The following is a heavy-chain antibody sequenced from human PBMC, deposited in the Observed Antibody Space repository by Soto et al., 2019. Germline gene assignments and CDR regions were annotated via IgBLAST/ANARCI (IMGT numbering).Heavy chain of an antibody. D-gene: IGHD3-22*01. CDR3: ASLVVAKTRNAFDI. CDR1: GFTFSSYS. CDR2: ISSSSSTI. V-gene: IGHV3-48*02. J-gene: IGHJ3*02. Sequence: VSLRLSCAASGFTFSSYSMNWVRQAPGKGLEWVSYISSSSSTIYYADSVKGRFTISRDNAKNSLYLQMNSLRDEDTAVYYCASLVVAKTRNAFDIWGQGTMVTVSS.